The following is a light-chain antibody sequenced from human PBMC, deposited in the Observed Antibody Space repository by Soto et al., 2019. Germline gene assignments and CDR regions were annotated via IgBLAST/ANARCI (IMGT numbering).Light chain of an antibody. Sequence: DMVLTQSPGTLSLSPGERATLSCSASQSVCSSHLAWYQQKPGQAPRLVIYGASIRATGITDRFSGSGSLIDFTLTISRLEPEDFAVYYCQQYDSSPLYTFGKGTKLQIK. J-gene: IGKJ2*01. CDR3: QQYDSSPLYT. V-gene: IGKV3-20*01. CDR2: GAS. CDR1: QSVCSSH.